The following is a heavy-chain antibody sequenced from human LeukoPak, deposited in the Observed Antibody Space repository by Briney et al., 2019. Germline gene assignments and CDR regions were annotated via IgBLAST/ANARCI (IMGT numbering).Heavy chain of an antibody. J-gene: IGHJ4*02. CDR2: IKSKIDGGAI. Sequence: GGSLRLSCAATGFNFDNAWMYWVRQAPGKGLEWVGRIKSKIDGGAIDYATPVKGRFTMSRDDSKNTLYLQMNSLRAEDTAVYYCAKQLGYCSDGSCYFPYWGQGTLVTVSS. V-gene: IGHV3-15*07. D-gene: IGHD2-15*01. CDR3: AKQLGYCSDGSCYFPY. CDR1: GFNFDNAW.